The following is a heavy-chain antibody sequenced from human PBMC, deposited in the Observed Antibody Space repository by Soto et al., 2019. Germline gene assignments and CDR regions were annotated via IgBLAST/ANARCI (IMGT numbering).Heavy chain of an antibody. CDR3: ARVSRIRLEPTKNWFDP. CDR2: ISSSSSTI. V-gene: IGHV3-48*02. D-gene: IGHD1-1*01. J-gene: IGHJ5*02. Sequence: GGSLRLSCAASGFTFSSYSMNWVRQAPGKGLEWVSYISSSSSTIYYADSVKGRFTISRDNAKNSLYLQMNSLRDEDTAVYYCARVSRIRLEPTKNWFDPWGQGTLVTVSS. CDR1: GFTFSSYS.